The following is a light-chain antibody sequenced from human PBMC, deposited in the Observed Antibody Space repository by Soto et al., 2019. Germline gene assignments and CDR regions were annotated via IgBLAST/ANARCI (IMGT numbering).Light chain of an antibody. CDR1: NIGSKN. Sequence: SYELTQPLSVSVALGQTARITCGGNNIGSKNVHWYQQKPGQAPVLVISRDSNRPSGIPERFSGSNSGNTATLTISRAQAGDEADYYCQVWDSSVVFGGGTKVTVL. CDR2: RDS. CDR3: QVWDSSVV. J-gene: IGLJ2*01. V-gene: IGLV3-9*01.